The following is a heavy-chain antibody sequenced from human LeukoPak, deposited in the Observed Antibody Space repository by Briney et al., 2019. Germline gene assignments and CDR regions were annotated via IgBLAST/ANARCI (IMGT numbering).Heavy chain of an antibody. Sequence: SETLSLTCAVYGGSFSSYYWSWIRQPPGKGLEWIGEIDHSGSANYNPSLKSRVTISVDTSKNQFSLKLSSVTAADTAVYYCARVTIRGVDYWGQGTLVTVSS. J-gene: IGHJ4*02. CDR2: IDHSGSA. D-gene: IGHD3-10*01. CDR3: ARVTIRGVDY. V-gene: IGHV4-34*01. CDR1: GGSFSSYY.